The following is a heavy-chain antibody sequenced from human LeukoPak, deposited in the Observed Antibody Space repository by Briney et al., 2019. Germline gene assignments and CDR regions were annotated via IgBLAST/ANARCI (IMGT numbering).Heavy chain of an antibody. Sequence: GGSLRLSCAASGFSFDNAWMSWARQAPGKGLEWVGRIKRKTDGGTTDYATPVKGRFTISRDDSKNTLYLQMNSLKTEDTAVYYCAKPRTRFLEWFLFDIWGQGTMVTVSS. J-gene: IGHJ3*02. CDR1: GFSFDNAW. CDR3: AKPRTRFLEWFLFDI. D-gene: IGHD3-3*01. CDR2: IKRKTDGGTT. V-gene: IGHV3-15*01.